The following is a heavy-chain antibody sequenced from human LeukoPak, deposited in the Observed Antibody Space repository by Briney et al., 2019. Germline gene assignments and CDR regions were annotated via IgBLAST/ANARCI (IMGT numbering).Heavy chain of an antibody. Sequence: PGGSLRLSCSGSGFTFSTYAMHWVRQAPGKGLEYVSAISKSGGGTYYADSVKGRFTISRDNSKNTLYLQMDSLRADDTAIYYCARGFSDSAYAALDIWGQGTVVTVSS. CDR1: GFTFSTYA. V-gene: IGHV3-64*04. D-gene: IGHD5-12*01. CDR2: ISKSGGGT. J-gene: IGHJ3*02. CDR3: ARGFSDSAYAALDI.